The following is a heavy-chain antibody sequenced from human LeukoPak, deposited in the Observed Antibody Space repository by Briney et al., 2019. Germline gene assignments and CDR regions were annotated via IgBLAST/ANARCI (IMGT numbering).Heavy chain of an antibody. V-gene: IGHV4-39*07. J-gene: IGHJ3*01. CDR3: ARESTAMVMLRAFDV. Sequence: PSETLSLTCTVSGGSISSSSYYWGWIRQPPGKGLEWIGRIYTSGSTNYNPSLKSRVTMSVDTSKNQFSLKLSSVTAADTAVYYCARESTAMVMLRAFDVWGQGTMVTVSS. CDR1: GGSISSSSYY. CDR2: IYTSGST. D-gene: IGHD5-18*01.